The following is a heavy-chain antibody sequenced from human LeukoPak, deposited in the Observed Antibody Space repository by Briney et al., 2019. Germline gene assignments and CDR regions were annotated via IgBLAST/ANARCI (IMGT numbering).Heavy chain of an antibody. CDR2: IWYDGSNK. Sequence: GGSLRLSCAASGFTFSSYGMHWVRQAPGKGLEWVAVIWYDGSNKYYPDSVKGRFTISRDNSKNTLYLQMNSLRAEDTAVYYCARDLSDAFDFDYWGQGTLVTVS. D-gene: IGHD3-16*01. CDR1: GFTFSSYG. CDR3: ARDLSDAFDFDY. V-gene: IGHV3-33*01. J-gene: IGHJ4*02.